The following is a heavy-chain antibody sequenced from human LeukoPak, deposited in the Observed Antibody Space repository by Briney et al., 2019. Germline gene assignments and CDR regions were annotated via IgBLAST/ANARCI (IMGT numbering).Heavy chain of an antibody. CDR2: INHSGST. Sequence: SETLSLTCAVYGGSFSGYYWSWIRQPPGKGLEWIGEINHSGSTNYNPSLKSRVTISVDTSKNQFSLKLSSVTAADTAVYYCARGDCSSTSCYILRQPDLYYFDYWGQGTLVTVSS. J-gene: IGHJ4*02. CDR3: ARGDCSSTSCYILRQPDLYYFDY. D-gene: IGHD2-2*02. V-gene: IGHV4-34*01. CDR1: GGSFSGYY.